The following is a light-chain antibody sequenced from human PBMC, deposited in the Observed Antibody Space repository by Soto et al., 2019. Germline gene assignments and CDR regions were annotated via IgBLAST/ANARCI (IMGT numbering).Light chain of an antibody. J-gene: IGKJ1*01. V-gene: IGKV1-6*01. CDR3: LQDYNYPRT. CDR2: AAS. Sequence: AIPMTQSPSSLSASVGDRVTITCRASQGIRNDLGWYQQKPGKAPKLLIYAASSLQSGVPSRFSSSGSGTDFTLTISSLQPEDFATYYCLQDYNYPRTFGQGTKVEIK. CDR1: QGIRND.